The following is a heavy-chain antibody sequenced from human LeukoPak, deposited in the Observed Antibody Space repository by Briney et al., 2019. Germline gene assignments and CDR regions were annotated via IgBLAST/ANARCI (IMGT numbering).Heavy chain of an antibody. V-gene: IGHV3-74*01. Sequence: GGSLRLSCAASGFTFSSYWMDWVRQVPGKGPVWVSRIGTDGSGAAYADYVRGRFTISRDNAKNTLYLQMNSVRAEDTAVYYCARDKYGGNSNAFDIWGQGTLVAVSS. CDR2: IGTDGSGA. CDR3: ARDKYGGNSNAFDI. CDR1: GFTFSSYW. D-gene: IGHD4-23*01. J-gene: IGHJ3*02.